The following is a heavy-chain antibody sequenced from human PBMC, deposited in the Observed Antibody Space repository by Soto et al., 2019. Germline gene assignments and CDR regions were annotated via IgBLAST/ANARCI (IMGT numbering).Heavy chain of an antibody. CDR1: GFTFSSYG. J-gene: IGHJ6*02. CDR2: IWYDGSNK. V-gene: IGHV3-33*01. Sequence: QVQLVESGGGVVQPGRSLRLSCAASGFTFSSYGMHWVRQAPGKGLEWVAVIWYDGSNKYYADSVKGRFTISKDNSKNTLYLQMNSLRAEDTAVYYCARGESIVVVTAISYYYGMDVWGQGTTVTVSS. CDR3: ARGESIVVVTAISYYYGMDV. D-gene: IGHD2-21*02.